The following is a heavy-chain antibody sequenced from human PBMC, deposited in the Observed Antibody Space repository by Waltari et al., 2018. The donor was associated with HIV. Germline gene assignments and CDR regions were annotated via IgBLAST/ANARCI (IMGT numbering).Heavy chain of an antibody. CDR1: GYTFNDYY. CDR2: INPNSGGT. D-gene: IGHD6-13*01. Sequence: VLLVQSGAEVKKPGASLKVSCKASGYTFNDYYIHWVRQAPGQGLEWMERINPNSGGTKYAENVQGRVTMTRDTSISTAYMELSRLRSDDTAVYYCARGASAAPWFDPWGQGTLVTVSP. CDR3: ARGASAAPWFDP. V-gene: IGHV1-2*06. J-gene: IGHJ5*02.